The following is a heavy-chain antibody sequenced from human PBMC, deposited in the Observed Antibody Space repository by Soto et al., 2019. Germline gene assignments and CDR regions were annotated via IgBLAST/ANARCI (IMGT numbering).Heavy chain of an antibody. J-gene: IGHJ4*02. CDR2: INPNSGGT. D-gene: IGHD1-26*01. CDR3: ARESLEGATTNFDY. CDR1: GYTFTGYY. V-gene: IGHV1-2*02. Sequence: GASVKVSCKASGYTFTGYYMHWVRQAPGQGLEWMGWINPNSGGTNYAQKFQGRVTMTRDTSISTAYMELSRLRSDDTAVYYCARESLEGATTNFDYWGQGTLVTVSS.